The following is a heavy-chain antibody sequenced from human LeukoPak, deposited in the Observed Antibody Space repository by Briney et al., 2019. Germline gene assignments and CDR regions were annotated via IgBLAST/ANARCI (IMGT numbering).Heavy chain of an antibody. CDR3: AKDHYWSIDY. D-gene: IGHD3-3*01. V-gene: IGHV3-74*01. J-gene: IGHJ4*02. CDR1: GFTFSSNW. CDR2: IKGDGIST. Sequence: GGSLRLSCAASGFTFSSNWMHWVRHAPGQGLVWVSRIKGDGISTNYADSVKGRFTISRDIAKNTLYLQMNSLRAEDTGVYYCAKDHYWSIDYWGRGTLVTVSS.